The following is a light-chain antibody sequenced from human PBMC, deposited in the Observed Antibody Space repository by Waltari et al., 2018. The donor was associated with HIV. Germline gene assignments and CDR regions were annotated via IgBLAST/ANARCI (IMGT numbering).Light chain of an antibody. J-gene: IGLJ3*02. Sequence: QSVLTQPPSVSAAPGQKVTISCSGSSSNIGNDYVSWYQHVPGAAPRLLIYDNDKRLSGIPARFSGSKSGTSATLGISGLQTGDGADDYCGTWDPRMGAAVFGGGTKVTVL. CDR1: SSNIGNDY. V-gene: IGLV1-51*01. CDR2: DND. CDR3: GTWDPRMGAAV.